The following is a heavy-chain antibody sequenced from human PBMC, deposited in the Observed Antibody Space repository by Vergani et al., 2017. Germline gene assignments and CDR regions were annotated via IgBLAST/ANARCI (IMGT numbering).Heavy chain of an antibody. J-gene: IGHJ6*02. CDR1: GFTVSSNY. Sequence: EVLLVESGGDLVQPGGSLRLSCAASGFTVSSNYMSWVRQAPGKGREWGSVFYSGGSTYYAASVKGRFTISRHNSKNTLYLQMNSLRAEDTAVYYCARDRVDIVATTTYYYYYYGMDVWGQGTTVTVSS. D-gene: IGHD5-12*01. CDR3: ARDRVDIVATTTYYYYYYGMDV. CDR2: FYSGGST. V-gene: IGHV3-53*04.